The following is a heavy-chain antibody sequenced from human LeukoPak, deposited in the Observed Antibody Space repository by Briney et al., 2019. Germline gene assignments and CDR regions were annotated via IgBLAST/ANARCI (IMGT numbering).Heavy chain of an antibody. J-gene: IGHJ5*02. Sequence: PGGSLRLSCAVSGFTVSGNYMSWVRQAPGKGLEWVSVLYSGGSTYYADSVQGRFTISRDKSKNTLYLQMNSLRAEDTAVYYCGRIGEGELGNWSDPWGQGTLVTASS. V-gene: IGHV3-53*01. CDR2: LYSGGST. CDR1: GFTVSGNY. D-gene: IGHD3-10*01. CDR3: GRIGEGELGNWSDP.